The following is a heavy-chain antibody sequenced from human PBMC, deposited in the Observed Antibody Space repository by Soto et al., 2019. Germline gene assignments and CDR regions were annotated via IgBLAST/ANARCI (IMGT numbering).Heavy chain of an antibody. CDR1: GYTFATYA. CDR2: INPATGNT. Sequence: QVQLVQSGAEVKKPGASVKVSCKASGYTFATYAIHWVRQAPGEGLEWMGWINPATGNTEYSEKFQDRVTLTRDTSATTAYMELRGLRFEDTAVYYFARRYNSAGWLETWGQGTLVTVSS. V-gene: IGHV1-3*01. D-gene: IGHD1-20*01. CDR3: ARRYNSAGWLET. J-gene: IGHJ5*02.